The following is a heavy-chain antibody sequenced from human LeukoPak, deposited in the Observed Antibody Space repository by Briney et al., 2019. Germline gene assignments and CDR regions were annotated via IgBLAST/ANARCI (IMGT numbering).Heavy chain of an antibody. J-gene: IGHJ6*03. CDR3: ARDRKIADLKYYYYYMDV. CDR2: ISSSGSMI. CDR1: GFTFSDYE. Sequence: PGGSLRLSCAASGFTFSDYEMNWVRQAPGKGLEWVSYISSSGSMIYYADSVKGRFTISRDNAKNSLYLQMNSLRAEDTAVYYCARDRKIADLKYYYYYMDVWGKGTTVTISS. D-gene: IGHD1-14*01. V-gene: IGHV3-48*03.